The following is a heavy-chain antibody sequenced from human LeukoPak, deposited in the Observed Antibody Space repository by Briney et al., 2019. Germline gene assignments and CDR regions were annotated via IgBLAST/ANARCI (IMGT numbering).Heavy chain of an antibody. CDR3: AKCSGGWCRSFDY. CDR1: GFTFSSYA. J-gene: IGHJ4*02. Sequence: PGGSLRLSCAASGFTFSSYAMSWVRQAPGKGLEWVSAISGSGSSTYYADSVKGRFTISRDNSKNTLYLQMNSLRAEDTAVYYCAKCSGGWCRSFDYWGQGTLVTVSS. CDR2: ISGSGSST. D-gene: IGHD6-19*01. V-gene: IGHV3-23*01.